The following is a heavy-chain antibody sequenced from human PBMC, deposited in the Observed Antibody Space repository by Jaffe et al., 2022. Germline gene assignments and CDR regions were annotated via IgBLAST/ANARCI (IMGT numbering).Heavy chain of an antibody. D-gene: IGHD3-10*01. CDR2: ISSSGSTI. J-gene: IGHJ4*02. CDR3: ARDQPYYYGSGSYYNSGGYYYFDY. CDR1: GFTFSSYE. V-gene: IGHV3-48*03. Sequence: EVQLVESGGGLVQPGGSLRLSCAASGFTFSSYEMNWVRQAPGKGLEWVSYISSSGSTIYYADSVKGRFTISRDNAKNSLYLQMNSLRAEDTAVYYCARDQPYYYGSGSYYNSGGYYYFDYWGQGTLVTVSS.